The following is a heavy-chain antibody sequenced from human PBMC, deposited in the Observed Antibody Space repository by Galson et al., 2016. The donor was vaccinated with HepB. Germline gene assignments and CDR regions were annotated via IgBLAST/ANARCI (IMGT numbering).Heavy chain of an antibody. V-gene: IGHV3-9*01. CDR2: ISWNIGSI. CDR1: GFTFDDYA. Sequence: SLRLSCAASGFTFDDYAMHWFRQAPGKDLEWVSRISWNIGSIDYADSVKDRFTISRDNAKNSLYLQMNSLRAAYTALYYCAKDIRTSSLGIDYWGQGTLVTVSS. CDR3: AKDIRTSSLGIDY. J-gene: IGHJ4*02. D-gene: IGHD2-2*01.